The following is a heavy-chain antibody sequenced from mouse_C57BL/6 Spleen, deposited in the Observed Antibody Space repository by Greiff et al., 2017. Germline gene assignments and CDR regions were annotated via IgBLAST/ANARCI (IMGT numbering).Heavy chain of an antibody. D-gene: IGHD4-1*01. CDR1: GFNIKNSY. Sequence: EVKLQESVAELVRPGASVKLSCTASGFNIKNSYMHWVKQRPEQGLEWIGRIDPANGNTKYAPKFQGKATITADTSSNTAYLQLSSLTAEDTAIYYCASRHWETYFDDWGQGTTLTVSS. V-gene: IGHV14-3*01. CDR3: ASRHWETYFDD. CDR2: IDPANGNT. J-gene: IGHJ2*01.